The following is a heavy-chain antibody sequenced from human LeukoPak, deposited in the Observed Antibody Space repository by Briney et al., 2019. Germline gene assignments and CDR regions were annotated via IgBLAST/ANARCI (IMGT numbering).Heavy chain of an antibody. Sequence: PSETLSLTCAVYGGSFSGYYWSWIRQPPGKGLEWIGEINHSGSTNYNPSLKSRVTISVDTSKNQFSLKLSSVTAADTAVYYCARGLTILDYWAREPWSPSPQ. D-gene: IGHD3-3*01. CDR3: ARGLTILDY. V-gene: IGHV4-34*01. CDR2: INHSGST. J-gene: IGHJ4*02. CDR1: GGSFSGYY.